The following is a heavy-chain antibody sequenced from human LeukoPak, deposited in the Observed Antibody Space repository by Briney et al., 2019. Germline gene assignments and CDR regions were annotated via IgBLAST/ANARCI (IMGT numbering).Heavy chain of an antibody. Sequence: SGTLSLTRVVYVGSFSGYLWSWMRQPPGKGREWMGEINHRGSTNYNPSLKRRLTISVDTSKNQFSLKLSSVTAADTAVYYCARGGGSYYYGRDVWGKGTTVTVSS. V-gene: IGHV4-34*01. CDR1: VGSFSGYL. D-gene: IGHD3-16*01. CDR2: INHRGST. J-gene: IGHJ6*01. CDR3: ARGGGSYYYGRDV.